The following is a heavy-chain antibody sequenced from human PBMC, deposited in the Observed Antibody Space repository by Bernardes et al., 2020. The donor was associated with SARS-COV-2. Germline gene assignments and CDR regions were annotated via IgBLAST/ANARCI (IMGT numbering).Heavy chain of an antibody. Sequence: GGSLRLSCAASGFAFSSYAMSWVRQTPGKGLEWVSSISGSGDIIYYAETVKGRFTISRDNSKSTLFLQMDSLRVEDTAVYSCAKDPRPTMVGWLDPWGQGTLVTVSS. V-gene: IGHV3-23*01. J-gene: IGHJ5*02. CDR3: AKDPRPTMVGWLDP. D-gene: IGHD3-10*01. CDR1: GFAFSSYA. CDR2: ISGSGDII.